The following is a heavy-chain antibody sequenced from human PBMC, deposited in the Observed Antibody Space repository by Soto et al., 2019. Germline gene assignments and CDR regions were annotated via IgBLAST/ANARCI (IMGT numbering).Heavy chain of an antibody. CDR2: IWNDATKQ. D-gene: IGHD6-13*01. CDR1: GFVYSTYA. V-gene: IGHV3-33*01. Sequence: VQLVESGGGVVQPGRSLRLSCAASGFVYSTYAMHWVRLSPCKGLEWVALIWNDATKQYYVDSVKGRFTISRDNSHNTLKLQMDSLRAEDTAVYFCVRGIPAQYSSNWLYWYFALWGRVTQVTVAS. CDR3: VRGIPAQYSSNWLYWYFAL. J-gene: IGHJ2*01.